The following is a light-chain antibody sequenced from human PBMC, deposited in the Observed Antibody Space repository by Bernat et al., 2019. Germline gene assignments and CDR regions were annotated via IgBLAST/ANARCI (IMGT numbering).Light chain of an antibody. Sequence: QSALTQPPSASGSPGQSVTISCTGTSSDVGGYNYVSWYQQHPDKAPKLIISEVSKRPSGVPDRFSGSKSGNTASLTVSGLQAEDEADYYCSSYAGSNNDVFGTGTKVTVL. J-gene: IGLJ1*01. CDR3: SSYAGSNNDV. V-gene: IGLV2-8*01. CDR1: SSDVGGYNY. CDR2: EVS.